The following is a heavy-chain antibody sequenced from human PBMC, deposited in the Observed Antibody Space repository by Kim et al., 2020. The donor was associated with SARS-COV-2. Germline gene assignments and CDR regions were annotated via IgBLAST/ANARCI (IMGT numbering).Heavy chain of an antibody. D-gene: IGHD6-6*01. CDR3: ARHGGEYSSQVDY. V-gene: IGHV5-51*01. J-gene: IGHJ4*02. Sequence: YSPPFQGQVTISADKSISTAYLQWSSLKASDTAMYYCARHGGEYSSQVDYWGQGTLVTVSS.